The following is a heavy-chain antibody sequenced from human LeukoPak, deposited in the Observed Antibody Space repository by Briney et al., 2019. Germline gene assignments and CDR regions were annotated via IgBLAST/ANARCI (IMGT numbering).Heavy chain of an antibody. Sequence: SETLSLTCTVSGGSINNYWSWIRQPPGKGLEWIGYIYYSGSTNYNPSLKSRVTISVDTSKNQFSLKLSSVTAADTAVYYCARGIPPNAYYYYYYYMDVWGKGTTVTVSS. CDR1: GGSINNY. D-gene: IGHD3-10*01. CDR2: IYYSGST. CDR3: ARGIPPNAYYYYYYYMDV. J-gene: IGHJ6*03. V-gene: IGHV4-59*01.